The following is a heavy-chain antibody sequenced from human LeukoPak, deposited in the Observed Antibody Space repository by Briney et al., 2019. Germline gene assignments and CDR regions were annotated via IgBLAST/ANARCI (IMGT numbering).Heavy chain of an antibody. J-gene: IGHJ3*02. CDR2: INTNTGNP. Sequence: ASVKVSCKASGYTFTCCAISWVRQAPGQGLEWMGWINTNTGNPTYAQGFTGRFVFSLDTSVSTAYLQISSLKAEDTGVYYCARPMSPWAFDNRGQGTMVTVSS. V-gene: IGHV7-4-1*02. CDR1: GYTFTCCA. CDR3: ARPMSPWAFDN.